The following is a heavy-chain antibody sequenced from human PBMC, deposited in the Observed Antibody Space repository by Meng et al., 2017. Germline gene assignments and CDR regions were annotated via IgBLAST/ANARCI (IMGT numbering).Heavy chain of an antibody. D-gene: IGHD3-22*01. V-gene: IGHV1-2*06. J-gene: IGHJ5*02. Sequence: HPVWYGGEVDKPGGYGKVPGKLFGSPLTGYYVHLVRQAPGQGLEWMGRINPNSGGTNYAQKFQGRVTMTRETSISTAYMELSRLRSDDTAVYYCARALIVVANWFDPWGQGTLVTVSS. CDR1: GSPLTGYY. CDR2: INPNSGGT. CDR3: ARALIVVANWFDP.